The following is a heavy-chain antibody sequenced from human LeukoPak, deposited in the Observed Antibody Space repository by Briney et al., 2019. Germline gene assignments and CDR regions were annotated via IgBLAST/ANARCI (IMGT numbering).Heavy chain of an antibody. Sequence: ASVKVSCKASGGTFSSYAISWVRQAPGQGLEWMGGIIPIFGTANYAQKFQGRVTITTDESTSTAYMELSSLRSEDTAVYYCARASPRGYYDSSGDPRDAFDIWGQGTMVTVSS. CDR3: ARASPRGYYDSSGDPRDAFDI. D-gene: IGHD3-22*01. CDR1: GGTFSSYA. J-gene: IGHJ3*02. V-gene: IGHV1-69*05. CDR2: IIPIFGTA.